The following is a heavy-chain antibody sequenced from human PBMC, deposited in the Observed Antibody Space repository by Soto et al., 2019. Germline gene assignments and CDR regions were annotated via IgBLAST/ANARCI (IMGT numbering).Heavy chain of an antibody. CDR1: GFTFSSYD. V-gene: IGHV3-13*01. Sequence: GGSLRLSCAASGFTFSSYDMHWVRQATGKGLEWVSAIGTAGDTYYPGSVKGRFTISRENAKNSLYLQMNSLRAEDTAVYYCARGVGDRFGELSHWGQGTLVTVSS. J-gene: IGHJ4*02. CDR3: ARGVGDRFGELSH. CDR2: IGTAGDT. D-gene: IGHD3-10*01.